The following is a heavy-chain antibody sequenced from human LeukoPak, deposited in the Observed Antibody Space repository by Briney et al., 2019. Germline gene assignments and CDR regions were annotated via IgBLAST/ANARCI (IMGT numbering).Heavy chain of an antibody. CDR3: ANPTYSYDGSGRYEPFDI. Sequence: PGRSLRLSCAASGFTFSSYGMHWVRQAPGKGLEWVAVISYDGSNKYYADSVKGRFTISRDNSKNTLYLQMNSLRAEDTAVYYCANPTYSYDGSGRYEPFDIWGQEKRVTVFS. V-gene: IGHV3-30*18. CDR2: ISYDGSNK. D-gene: IGHD3-22*01. J-gene: IGHJ3*02. CDR1: GFTFSSYG.